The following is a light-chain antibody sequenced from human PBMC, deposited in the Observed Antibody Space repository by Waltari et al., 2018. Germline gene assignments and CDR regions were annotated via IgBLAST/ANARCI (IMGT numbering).Light chain of an antibody. J-gene: IGLJ2*01. Sequence: SYVLTQPPSVSVAPGQTARITCGGDNLEAKSVHWYQQKPGQAPVVVVFDASDRPSGIPERFSGANSGNTATLTISRVEGGDEADYFCQVWDSSGDLLVIFGGGTKLTVL. CDR2: DAS. CDR3: QVWDSSGDLLVI. CDR1: NLEAKS. V-gene: IGLV3-21*02.